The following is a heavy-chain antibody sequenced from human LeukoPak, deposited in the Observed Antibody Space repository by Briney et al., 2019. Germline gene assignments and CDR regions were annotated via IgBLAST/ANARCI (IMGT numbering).Heavy chain of an antibody. D-gene: IGHD2-2*03. CDR1: GYTFTSYY. J-gene: IGHJ5*02. Sequence: ASVKVSCKASGYTFTSYYMHWVRQAPGQGLEWMGWINPNSGGTNYAQKFQGRVTMTRDTSISTAYMELSRLRSDDTAVYYCARGDLDIVVVPAADYNWFDPWGQGTLVTVSS. CDR3: ARGDLDIVVVPAADYNWFDP. V-gene: IGHV1-2*02. CDR2: INPNSGGT.